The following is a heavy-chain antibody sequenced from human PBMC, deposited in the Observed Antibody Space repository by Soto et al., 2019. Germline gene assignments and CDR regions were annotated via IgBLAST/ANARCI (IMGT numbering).Heavy chain of an antibody. D-gene: IGHD5-12*01. Sequence: ASVKVSCKASGYTFTTYAMHWVRQAPGQRLEWMGWINAGIGNTKYSQKLQGRVTITMDTSANTAYMELGSLTSEDTAVYYCASPFFRGFDYLFYWGQGTLVTVSS. J-gene: IGHJ4*02. V-gene: IGHV1-3*01. CDR3: ASPFFRGFDYLFY. CDR1: GYTFTTYA. CDR2: INAGIGNT.